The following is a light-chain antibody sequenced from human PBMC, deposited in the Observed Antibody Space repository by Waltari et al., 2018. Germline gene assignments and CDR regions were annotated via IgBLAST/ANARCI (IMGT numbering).Light chain of an antibody. J-gene: IGKJ3*01. V-gene: IGKV1-39*01. Sequence: DIQMTQYPSSLSASVGGRVTNTCRARQSIGHYLNWHHQKPAKAPRLLISATSTLQNGVPSRFRGSGSETDFSLAISALQPEDFATYYCQQSYSPPRTFDPGTKVDVK. CDR2: ATS. CDR1: QSIGHY. CDR3: QQSYSPPRT.